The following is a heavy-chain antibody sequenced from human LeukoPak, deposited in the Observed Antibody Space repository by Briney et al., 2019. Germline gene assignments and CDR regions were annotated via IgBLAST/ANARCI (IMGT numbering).Heavy chain of an antibody. CDR1: GFAFDDYA. J-gene: IGHJ4*02. V-gene: IGHV3-9*01. CDR2: ISWNSGSI. CDR3: AKGPGIAVAGAIDY. Sequence: GRSLRLSCAASGFAFDDYAIHWVRHAPGKGLEWVSGISWNSGSIGYADSVKGRFTISRDNAKNSLYLQMNSLRAKDTALYFCAKGPGIAVAGAIDYWGQGTLVTVSS. D-gene: IGHD6-19*01.